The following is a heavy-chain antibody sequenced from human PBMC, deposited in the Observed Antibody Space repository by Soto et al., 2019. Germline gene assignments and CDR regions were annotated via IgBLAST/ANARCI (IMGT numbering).Heavy chain of an antibody. Sequence: SETLSLTCTVSGGSISSYYWSWIRQPPGKGLEWIGYIYYSGSTNYNPSLKSRVTISVDTSKNQFSLKLSSVTAADTAVYYCARRPPRMIAARPFYFDYWGQGTLVTVSS. D-gene: IGHD6-6*01. V-gene: IGHV4-59*08. CDR1: GGSISSYY. CDR3: ARRPPRMIAARPFYFDY. J-gene: IGHJ4*02. CDR2: IYYSGST.